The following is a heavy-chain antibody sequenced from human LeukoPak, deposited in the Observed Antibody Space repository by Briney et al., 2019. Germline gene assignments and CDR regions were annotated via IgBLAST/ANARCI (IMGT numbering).Heavy chain of an antibody. CDR1: GGSISSGDYY. V-gene: IGHV4-30-4*01. CDR2: IYYSGST. D-gene: IGHD4-17*01. CDR3: ARGDYGDYYYYGMDV. J-gene: IGHJ6*02. Sequence: SQTLSLTCTVSGGSISSGDYYWSWIRQPPGKGLEWIGYIYYSGSTYYNPSLKSRVTISVDTSKSQFSLKLSSVTAADTAVYYCARGDYGDYYYYGMDVWGQGTTVTVSS.